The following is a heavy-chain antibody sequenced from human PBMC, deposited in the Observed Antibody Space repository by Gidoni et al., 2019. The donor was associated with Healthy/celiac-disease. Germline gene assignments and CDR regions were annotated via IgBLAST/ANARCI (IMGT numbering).Heavy chain of an antibody. CDR2: IYTSGST. D-gene: IGHD6-19*01. V-gene: IGHV4-61*02. J-gene: IGHJ6*02. CDR1: GGSISSGSYY. Sequence: QVQLQESGPGLVKPSQTLSLTCTVSGGSISSGSYYWSWIRQPAGKGLEWIGRIYTSGSTNYNPSLKSRVTISVDTSKNQFSLKLSSVTAADTAVYYCARDRRVAGTGGMDVWGQGTTVTVSS. CDR3: ARDRRVAGTGGMDV.